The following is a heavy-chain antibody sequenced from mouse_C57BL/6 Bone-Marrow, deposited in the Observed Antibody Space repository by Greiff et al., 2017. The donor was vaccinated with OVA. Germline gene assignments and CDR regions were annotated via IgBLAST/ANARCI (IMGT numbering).Heavy chain of an antibody. CDR2: ISSGSSTI. V-gene: IGHV5-17*01. CDR3: ATGYYGNPYYFDY. J-gene: IGHJ2*01. Sequence: EVQLVESGGGLVKPGGSLKLSCAASGFTFSDYGMHWVRQAPEKGLEWVAYISSGSSTIYYADTVKGRFTISRDNAKNTLFLQMTSLRSEDTAMYYCATGYYGNPYYFDYWGQGTTLTVSS. D-gene: IGHD2-1*01. CDR1: GFTFSDYG.